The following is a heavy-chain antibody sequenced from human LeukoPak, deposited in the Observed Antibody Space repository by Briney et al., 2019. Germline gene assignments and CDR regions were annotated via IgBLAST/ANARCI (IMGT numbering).Heavy chain of an antibody. CDR1: GYSISSGYY. CDR3: ATEYGGYPSYGMDV. V-gene: IGHV4-38-2*02. J-gene: IGHJ6*02. CDR2: IYHSGST. D-gene: IGHD5-12*01. Sequence: SETLSLTCTVSGYSISSGYYWGWIRQPPGKGLEWIGSIYHSGSTYYNPSLKSRVTISVDTSKNQFSLKLSSVTAADTAVYYCATEYGGYPSYGMDVWGQGTTVTVS.